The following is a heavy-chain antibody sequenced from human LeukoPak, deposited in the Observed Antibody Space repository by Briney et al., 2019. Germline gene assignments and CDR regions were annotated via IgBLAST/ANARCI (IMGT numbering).Heavy chain of an antibody. CDR2: ISGSGGST. CDR1: GFTFSSYA. CDR3: AKDGPNYYYYYGMDV. Sequence: PGGSLRLSCAASGFTFSSYAMSWVRQAPGKGLEWVSAISGSGGSTYYADSVKGRFTISRDNSKNTLYLQMNSLRAEGTAVYYCAKDGPNYYYYYGMDVWGQGTTVTVSS. J-gene: IGHJ6*02. V-gene: IGHV3-23*01.